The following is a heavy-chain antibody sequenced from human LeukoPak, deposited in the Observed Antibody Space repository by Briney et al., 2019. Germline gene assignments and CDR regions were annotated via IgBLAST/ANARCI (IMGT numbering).Heavy chain of an antibody. CDR1: GFTFSSYS. Sequence: GGSLRLSCAASGFTFSSYSMNWVRQAPGKGLEWVSSISSSSSYIYYADSVKGRFTISRDNAKNSLYLQMNSLRAEDTAVYYCARDGGVGYNYVDYWGQGTLVTVSS. D-gene: IGHD5-24*01. CDR2: ISSSSSYI. CDR3: ARDGGVGYNYVDY. V-gene: IGHV3-21*01. J-gene: IGHJ4*02.